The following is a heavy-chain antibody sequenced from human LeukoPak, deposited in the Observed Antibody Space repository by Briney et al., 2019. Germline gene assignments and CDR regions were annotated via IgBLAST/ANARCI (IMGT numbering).Heavy chain of an antibody. J-gene: IGHJ1*01. V-gene: IGHV4-34*01. Sequence: SETLSLTCAVYGGSFSGYYWSWIRQPPGKGLEWIGEINDSENTNYNPSLKSRVTISVDTSKNQFSLKLSSVTAADTAVYYCAGPSGSASDPEYFQNWGQGTLVTVSS. CDR3: AGPSGSASDPEYFQN. D-gene: IGHD6-13*01. CDR2: INDSENT. CDR1: GGSFSGYY.